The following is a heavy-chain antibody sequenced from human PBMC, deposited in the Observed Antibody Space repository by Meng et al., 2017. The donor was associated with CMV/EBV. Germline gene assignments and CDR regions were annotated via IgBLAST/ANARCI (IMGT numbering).Heavy chain of an antibody. J-gene: IGHJ5*02. D-gene: IGHD6-13*01. V-gene: IGHV1-2*02. CDR2: INPNSGGT. Sequence: ASVQVSCKASGYTFTGYYMHWVRQAPGQGLEWMGWINPNSGGTNYAQKFQGRVTMTRDTSISTAYMELSRLRSDDTAVYYCARGGRRIAAVNHWFDPWGQGTLVTVSS. CDR3: ARGGRRIAAVNHWFDP. CDR1: GYTFTGYY.